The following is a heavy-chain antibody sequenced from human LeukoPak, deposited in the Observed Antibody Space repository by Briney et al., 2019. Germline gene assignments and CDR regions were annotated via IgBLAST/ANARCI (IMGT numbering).Heavy chain of an antibody. V-gene: IGHV4-31*03. J-gene: IGHJ6*02. CDR3: ARGMYYDSSGYGPYYYYYGMDV. CDR2: IYYSGST. D-gene: IGHD3-22*01. CDR1: GGSISSGGYY. Sequence: SQTLSLTCTASGGSISSGGYYWSWIRQHPGKGLEWIGYIYYSGSTYYNPSLKSRVTISVDTSKNQFSLKLSSVTAADTAVYYCARGMYYDSSGYGPYYYYYGMDVWGQGTTVTVSS.